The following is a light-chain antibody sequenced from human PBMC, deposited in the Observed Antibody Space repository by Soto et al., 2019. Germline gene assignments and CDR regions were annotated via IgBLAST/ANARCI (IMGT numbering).Light chain of an antibody. J-gene: IGKJ1*01. V-gene: IGKV1-39*01. CDR2: AAS. CDR1: QTISSY. CDR3: QQYDKWPRT. Sequence: DIQMTQSPSSLSASVGDRVTITCRASQTISSYLNWYQQKPGKAPKLLIYAASSLQSGVPSRFSGSGSGADFTLTISSLQPEDFAVYYCQQYDKWPRTFGQGTKVDIK.